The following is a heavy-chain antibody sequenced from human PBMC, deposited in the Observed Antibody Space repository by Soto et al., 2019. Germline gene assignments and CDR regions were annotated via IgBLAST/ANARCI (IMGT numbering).Heavy chain of an antibody. J-gene: IGHJ6*02. CDR3: GRILGYSYGLDI. CDR1: GFPLSTYG. Sequence: VQLLESGGGLVQPGGSLRLSCAASGFPLSTYGMTWVRQAPGKGLEWVSAITGTGGNTYYVDSVKGRFTSSRDNSKNMLYLQMNSLRVEDTPVYYCGRILGYSYGLDISGPGTTVTISS. V-gene: IGHV3-23*01. D-gene: IGHD5-18*01. CDR2: ITGTGGNT.